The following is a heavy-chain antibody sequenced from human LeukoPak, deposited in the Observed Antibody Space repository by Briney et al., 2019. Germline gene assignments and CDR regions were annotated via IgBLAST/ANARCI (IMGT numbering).Heavy chain of an antibody. V-gene: IGHV4-34*01. Sequence: SETLSLTCAVYGGSFSGYYWSWIRQPPGKGLEWIGEINHSGSTNYNPSLKSRVTISVDTSKNQFSLKLSSVTAADTAVYYCARASWGSYYFDYWGQGTLVTVSS. CDR2: INHSGST. CDR3: ARASWGSYYFDY. J-gene: IGHJ4*02. CDR1: GGSFSGYY. D-gene: IGHD7-27*01.